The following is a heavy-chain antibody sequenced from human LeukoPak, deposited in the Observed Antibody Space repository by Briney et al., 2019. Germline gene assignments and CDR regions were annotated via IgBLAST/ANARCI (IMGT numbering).Heavy chain of an antibody. D-gene: IGHD6-19*01. CDR2: MNPNSGNT. CDR1: GYTFINYN. J-gene: IGHJ5*02. V-gene: IGHV1-8*01. Sequence: ASVKVACKASGYTFINYNVTWVRQATGQGLEWMGWMNPNSGNTGYAQKFQGRVTMTRNTSISTAYMELSSLRSEDTAVYYCARDSSGWYHWFDPWGQGTLVTVSS. CDR3: ARDSSGWYHWFDP.